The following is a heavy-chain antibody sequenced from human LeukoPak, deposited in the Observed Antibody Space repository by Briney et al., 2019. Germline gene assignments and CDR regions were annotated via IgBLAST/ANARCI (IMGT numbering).Heavy chain of an antibody. V-gene: IGHV3-23*01. CDR3: AKGNWGERLDWYFDL. Sequence: GGSLRLSCAGSGFTFSSYGMSWVRQAPGSGLEWVSGITGSGGSTYYADSVKGRFTISGDNSKNTLYLQMNSLRAEDTAVYYCAKGNWGERLDWYFDLWGRGTLVTVSS. J-gene: IGHJ2*01. CDR1: GFTFSSYG. CDR2: ITGSGGST. D-gene: IGHD1-26*01.